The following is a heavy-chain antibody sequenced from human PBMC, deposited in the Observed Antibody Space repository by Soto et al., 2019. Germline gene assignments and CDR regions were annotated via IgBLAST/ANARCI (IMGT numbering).Heavy chain of an antibody. CDR2: INPNSGGT. V-gene: IGHV1-2*04. Sequence: ASVKVSCKASGYTFTGYYMHWVRQAPGHGLEWMGWINPNSGGTNYAQKFQGWVTMTRDTSISTAYMELSRLRSDDTAVYCCARETRYDSSAPGAFDIWGQGTMVTVSS. J-gene: IGHJ3*02. D-gene: IGHD3-22*01. CDR3: ARETRYDSSAPGAFDI. CDR1: GYTFTGYY.